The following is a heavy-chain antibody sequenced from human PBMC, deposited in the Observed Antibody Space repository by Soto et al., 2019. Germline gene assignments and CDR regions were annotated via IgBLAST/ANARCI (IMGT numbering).Heavy chain of an antibody. CDR3: ARIPLERWLQFQPYYFDY. D-gene: IGHD5-12*01. J-gene: IGHJ4*02. V-gene: IGHV4-59*01. Sequence: PSETLSLTCTVSGGSISSYYWSWIRQPPGKGLEWIGYIYYSGSTNYNPSLKSRVTISVDTSKNQFSLKLSSVTAADTAVYYCARIPLERWLQFQPYYFDYWGQGTLVTVSS. CDR2: IYYSGST. CDR1: GGSISSYY.